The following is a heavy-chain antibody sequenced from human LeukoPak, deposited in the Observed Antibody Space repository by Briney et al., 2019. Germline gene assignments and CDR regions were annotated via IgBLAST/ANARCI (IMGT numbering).Heavy chain of an antibody. CDR3: ARSMVRGYFYYYYYMDV. Sequence: SETLSLTCAVYGGSFSGYYWSWIRQPPGKGLEWIGEINHSGSTNYNPSLKSRVTISVDTSKNQFSLKLSSVTAADTAVYYCARSMVRGYFYYYYYMDVWGKGTTVTVSS. CDR2: INHSGST. V-gene: IGHV4-34*01. CDR1: GGSFSGYY. J-gene: IGHJ6*03. D-gene: IGHD3-10*01.